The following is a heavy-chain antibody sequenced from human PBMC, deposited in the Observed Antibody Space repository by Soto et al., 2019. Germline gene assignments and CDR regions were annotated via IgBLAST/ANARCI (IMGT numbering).Heavy chain of an antibody. J-gene: IGHJ6*03. Sequence: GGSLRLSCAASGFTFSSYAMSWVRQAPGKGLEWVSAISGSGGSTYYADSVKGRFTISRDNSKNTLYLQMNSLRAEDTAAYYCAKDFGNYYYYYYMDVWGKGTTVTVSS. CDR1: GFTFSSYA. CDR2: ISGSGGST. V-gene: IGHV3-23*01. D-gene: IGHD3-10*01. CDR3: AKDFGNYYYYYYMDV.